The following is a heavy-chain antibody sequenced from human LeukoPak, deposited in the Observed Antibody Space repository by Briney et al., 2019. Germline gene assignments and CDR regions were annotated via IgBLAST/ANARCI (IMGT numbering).Heavy chain of an antibody. J-gene: IGHJ5*02. V-gene: IGHV4-34*01. CDR3: ARGRYCSSTTCYGRWFDP. CDR1: GGSFSGYY. Sequence: SETLSLTCDVSGGSFSGYYWSWIRQPPGKGLEWIGEINHSGSTNYNPSLKSRVTISVDTSKNQFSLKLSSVTAADTAVYYCARGRYCSSTTCYGRWFDPWGQGTLVTVSS. D-gene: IGHD2-2*01. CDR2: INHSGST.